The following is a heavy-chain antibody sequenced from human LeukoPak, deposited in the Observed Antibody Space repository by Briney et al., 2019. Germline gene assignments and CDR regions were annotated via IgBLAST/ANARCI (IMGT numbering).Heavy chain of an antibody. CDR2: MNPNSGNT. CDR3: ARGESHSSGWYDK. J-gene: IGHJ4*02. Sequence: ASVKVSCKASGYTFASYDINWVRQATGQGLEWMGWMNPNSGNTGYAQKFQGRVTMTRNTSRSTAYMELSSLRSEDTAVYYCARGESHSSGWYDKWGQGTLVTVSS. V-gene: IGHV1-8*01. CDR1: GYTFASYD. D-gene: IGHD6-19*01.